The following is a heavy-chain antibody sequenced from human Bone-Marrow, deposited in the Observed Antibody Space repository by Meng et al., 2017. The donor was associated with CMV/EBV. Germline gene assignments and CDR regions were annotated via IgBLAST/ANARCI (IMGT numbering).Heavy chain of an antibody. D-gene: IGHD2-15*01. Sequence: GESLKISCAASGFTFSSYEMNWVRQAPGKGLEWVSDISGSGGSTYYADSVKGRFTISRDNSKNTLYLQMNSLRAEDTAVYYCVKDGATDPTRYCSGGSCYSRGGYYGMDVWGQRTTVAVSS. CDR1: GFTFSSYE. J-gene: IGHJ6*02. CDR2: ISGSGGST. CDR3: VKDGATDPTRYCSGGSCYSRGGYYGMDV. V-gene: IGHV3-23*01.